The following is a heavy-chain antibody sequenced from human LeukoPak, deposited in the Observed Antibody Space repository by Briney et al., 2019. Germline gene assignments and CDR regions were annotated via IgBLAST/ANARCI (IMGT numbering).Heavy chain of an antibody. CDR1: GGSISSYY. CDR3: AIGYCSSTSCYGDAFDI. CDR2: IYYSGST. Sequence: PSETLSLTCTVSGGSISSYYWSWIRQPPGKGLEWIGYIYYSGSTNYNPSPKSRVTISVDTSKNQFSLKLSSVTAADTAVYYCAIGYCSSTSCYGDAFDIWGQGTMVTVSS. V-gene: IGHV4-59*01. D-gene: IGHD2-2*01. J-gene: IGHJ3*02.